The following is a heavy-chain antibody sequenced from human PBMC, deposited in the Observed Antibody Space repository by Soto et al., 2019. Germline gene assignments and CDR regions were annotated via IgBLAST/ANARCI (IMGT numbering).Heavy chain of an antibody. Sequence: SETLSLTCAVSGGSISSGGYSWSWIRQPPGKGLEWIGYIYHSGSTYYNPSLKSRVTISVDRSKNQFSLKLSSVTAADTAVYYCARTSITGTTADYFDYWGQGTLVTVSS. CDR2: IYHSGST. CDR1: GGSISSGGYS. V-gene: IGHV4-30-2*01. D-gene: IGHD1-20*01. CDR3: ARTSITGTTADYFDY. J-gene: IGHJ4*02.